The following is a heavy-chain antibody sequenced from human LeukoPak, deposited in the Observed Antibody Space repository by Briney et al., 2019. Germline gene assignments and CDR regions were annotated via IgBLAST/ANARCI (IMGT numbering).Heavy chain of an antibody. Sequence: NASQTLSLTCAVSGGSISSGGYSWSWIRQPPGKGLEWIGYIYHSGSTYYNPSLKSRVTISVDTSKNQFSLKLSSVTAADTAVYYCARAEGSGYYYYMDVWGKGTTVTVSS. J-gene: IGHJ6*03. CDR1: GGSISSGGYS. CDR2: IYHSGST. V-gene: IGHV4-30-2*05. D-gene: IGHD3-10*01. CDR3: ARAEGSGYYYYMDV.